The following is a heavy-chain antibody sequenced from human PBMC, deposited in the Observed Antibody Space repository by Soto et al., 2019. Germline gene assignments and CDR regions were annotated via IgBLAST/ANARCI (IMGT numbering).Heavy chain of an antibody. CDR2: ISYDGSNK. D-gene: IGHD1-26*01. CDR1: GFTFSSYS. CDR3: AKASGESYPWSRVFDS. V-gene: IGHV3-30-3*01. Sequence: QVQLVESGGGVVQPGRSLRLSCAASGFTFSSYSMHWVRQAPGKGLEWVAVISYDGSNKYYADSVKGRFTISRDNSKNTLYLQMNSLRVEDTAIYYCAKASGESYPWSRVFDSWGQGTRVTVSS. J-gene: IGHJ4*02.